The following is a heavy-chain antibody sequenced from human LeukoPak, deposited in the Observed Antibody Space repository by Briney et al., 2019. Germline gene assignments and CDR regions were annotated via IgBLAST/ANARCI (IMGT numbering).Heavy chain of an antibody. CDR2: ISSSSSTI. CDR1: GFTFSSYS. D-gene: IGHD1-14*01. Sequence: GGSLRLSCAASGFTFSSYSMNWVRQAPGKGLEWVSYISSSSSTIYYADSVKGRSTISRDNAKNSLYLQMNSLRAEDTAVYYCSTGRTDSRYYFDYWGQGTLVTVSS. V-gene: IGHV3-48*04. J-gene: IGHJ4*02. CDR3: STGRTDSRYYFDY.